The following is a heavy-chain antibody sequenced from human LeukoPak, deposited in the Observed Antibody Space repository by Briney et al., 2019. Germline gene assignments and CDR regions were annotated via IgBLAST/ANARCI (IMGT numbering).Heavy chain of an antibody. V-gene: IGHV3-20*01. CDR3: ARGGGIQGYYYYMDV. D-gene: IGHD3-16*01. CDR2: LNWNGDST. Sequence: PGGSLGLSCAASGFTFDDYGMSWVRQAPGRGLEWVSGLNWNGDSTSYADSVKGRFTISRDNAKSSLYLQMNSLRAEDTALYHCARGGGIQGYYYYMDVWGKGTTVIVSS. J-gene: IGHJ6*03. CDR1: GFTFDDYG.